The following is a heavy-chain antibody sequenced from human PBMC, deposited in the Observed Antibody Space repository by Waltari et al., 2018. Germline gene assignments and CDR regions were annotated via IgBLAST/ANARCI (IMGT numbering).Heavy chain of an antibody. D-gene: IGHD6-13*01. V-gene: IGHV4-4*02. J-gene: IGHJ6*02. Sequence: LQLVESGGGLVKPGGSLRLSCAASGFTFTKGWMSWVRQAPGKGLEWIGEINHSGSTNYNPSLKSRVTISVDTSKNQFSLKLSSVTAADTAVYYCARGAAAAHYYYYYGMDVWGQGTTVTVSS. CDR3: ARGAAAAHYYYYYGMDV. CDR1: GFTFTKGW. CDR2: INHSGST.